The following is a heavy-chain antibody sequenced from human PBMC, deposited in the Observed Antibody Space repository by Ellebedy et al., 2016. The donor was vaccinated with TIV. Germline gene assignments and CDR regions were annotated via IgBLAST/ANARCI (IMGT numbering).Heavy chain of an antibody. CDR1: GESINSYY. D-gene: IGHD4-17*01. CDR2: ITHSGST. V-gene: IGHV4-59*01. J-gene: IGHJ4*02. Sequence: MPSETLSLTCTVSGESINSYYWSWIRQPPGKGLEWIGYITHSGSTNYSPSLKSRVTMSLDTSKNQVSLKLSSVTASDTALYYCARGMTAVKPWGQGTLVTVSS. CDR3: ARGMTAVKP.